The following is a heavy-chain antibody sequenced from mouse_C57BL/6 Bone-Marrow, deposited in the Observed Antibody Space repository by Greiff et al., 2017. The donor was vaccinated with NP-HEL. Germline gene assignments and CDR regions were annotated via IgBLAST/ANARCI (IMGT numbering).Heavy chain of an antibody. CDR3: ARHALDYYDSSYWYFDV. D-gene: IGHD1-1*01. CDR2: IWSDGST. Sequence: VKLVESGPGLVAPSQSLSITCTVSGFSLTSYGVHWVRQTPGKGLEWLVVIWSDGSTTYNSAIKYRLSISKDNSKSQVFLKMNSLQTDDTAMYYCARHALDYYDSSYWYFDVWGTGTTVTVSS. V-gene: IGHV2-6-1*01. CDR1: GFSLTSYG. J-gene: IGHJ1*03.